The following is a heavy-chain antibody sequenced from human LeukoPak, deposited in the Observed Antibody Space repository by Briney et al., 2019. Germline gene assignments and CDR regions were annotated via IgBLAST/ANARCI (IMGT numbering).Heavy chain of an antibody. J-gene: IGHJ5*02. D-gene: IGHD2-15*01. CDR2: ISNGKT. CDR1: GFPFSSHA. V-gene: IGHV3-23*01. Sequence: GGSLRLSCAASGFPFSSHAMSWVRQPPGKGREWVAAISNGKTYYAYAVRGRFAISIDDSTNTGYLHMNSLRDEDTALYHCVREAGYCAPVCVKTNWFDPWGQGTLVTVSS. CDR3: VREAGYCAPVCVKTNWFDP.